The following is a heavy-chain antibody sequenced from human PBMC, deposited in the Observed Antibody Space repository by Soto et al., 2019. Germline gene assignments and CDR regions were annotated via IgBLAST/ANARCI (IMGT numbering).Heavy chain of an antibody. Sequence: QVQLVQSGAEVKKPGSSVKVSCKASGGTFSSYAISWVRQAPGQGLEWMGGIIPIFGTANYAQKFQGRVTITADESTSTAYMELSSLRSEDTAVYYCGRDLGGDYTHKYYYYGMDVWGQGTTVTVSS. D-gene: IGHD4-17*01. J-gene: IGHJ6*02. CDR1: GGTFSSYA. CDR2: IIPIFGTA. V-gene: IGHV1-69*01. CDR3: GRDLGGDYTHKYYYYGMDV.